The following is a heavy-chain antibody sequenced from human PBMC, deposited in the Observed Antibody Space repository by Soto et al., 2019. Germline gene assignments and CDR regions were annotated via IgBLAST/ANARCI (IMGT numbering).Heavy chain of an antibody. V-gene: IGHV4-59*01. CDR1: GGFSANVY. CDR2: LFYSGNP. D-gene: IGHD6-13*01. Sequence: SETLSLTCSVSGGFSANVYYTWIRQPPGKGLEWIGHLFYSGNPKYNPSLEGRVSISADTSKNQFSLSLNSVTAADAAVYYGAAMKQRLVLRPENWGLGSLVT. CDR3: AAMKQRLVLRPEN. J-gene: IGHJ4*02.